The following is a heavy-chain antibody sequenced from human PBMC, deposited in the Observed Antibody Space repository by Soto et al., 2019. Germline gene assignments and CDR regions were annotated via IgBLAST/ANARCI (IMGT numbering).Heavy chain of an antibody. J-gene: IGHJ4*02. V-gene: IGHV3-11*01. Sequence: GGSLRLSCATSGFIFNDYYMSWIRQAPGKGLEWVSYISGSGRSIYYADSVKGRFTISRDNAKDSVFLQMNSLRAEDTAVYYCARVGDSSPYYYVENYWGQGTLVTVSS. CDR3: ARVGDSSPYYYVENY. CDR1: GFIFNDYY. D-gene: IGHD3-22*01. CDR2: ISGSGRSI.